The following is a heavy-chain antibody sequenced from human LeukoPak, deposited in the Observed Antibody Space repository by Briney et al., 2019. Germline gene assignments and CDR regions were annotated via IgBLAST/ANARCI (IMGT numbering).Heavy chain of an antibody. CDR1: GGSFSGYY. V-gene: IGHV4-34*01. J-gene: IGHJ4*02. CDR3: AGTALWFGGGY. CDR2: INHSGST. D-gene: IGHD3-10*01. Sequence: SETLSLTCAVYGGSFSGYYWSWIRQPPGKGLEWIGEINHSGSTNYNPSLKSRVTISVDTSKNQFSLKLSSVTAADTAVYYCAGTALWFGGGYWGQGTLVTVSS.